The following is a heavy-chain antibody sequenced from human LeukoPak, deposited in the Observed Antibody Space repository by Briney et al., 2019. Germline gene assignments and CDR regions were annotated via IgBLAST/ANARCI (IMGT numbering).Heavy chain of an antibody. CDR1: GFNFNNAW. CDR2: IYSGGST. D-gene: IGHD3-22*01. V-gene: IGHV3-53*01. Sequence: PGGSLILSCTTSGFNFNNAWMNWVRQAPGKGLEWVSVIYSGGSTYYADSVKGRFTISRDNSKNTLYLQMNSLRAEDTAVYYCAREPYYDPSYSIWGQGTMVTVSS. CDR3: AREPYYDPSYSI. J-gene: IGHJ3*02.